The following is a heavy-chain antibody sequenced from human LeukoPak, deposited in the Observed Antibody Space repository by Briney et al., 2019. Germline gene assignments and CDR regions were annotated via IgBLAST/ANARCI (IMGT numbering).Heavy chain of an antibody. J-gene: IGHJ3*02. CDR2: IYHSGST. D-gene: IGHD6-19*01. Sequence: SETLSLTCTVSGGSISSGGYYWSWIRQPPGKGLEWIGYIYHSGSTYYNPSLKSRVTISVDRSKNQFSLKLSSVTAADTAVYYCARDPPGSGWANDIWGQGTVVTVSS. V-gene: IGHV4-30-2*01. CDR3: ARDPPGSGWANDI. CDR1: GGSISSGGYY.